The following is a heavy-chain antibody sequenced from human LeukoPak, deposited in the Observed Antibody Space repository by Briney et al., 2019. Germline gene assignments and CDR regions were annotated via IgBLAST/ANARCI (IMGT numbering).Heavy chain of an antibody. D-gene: IGHD2-2*01. CDR1: GGSISSSSYY. V-gene: IGHV4-39*07. Sequence: YPSETLSLTCTVSGGSISSSSYYWGWIRQPPGKGLEWIGSIYYSGSTYYNPSLKSRVTISVDTSKNQFSLKLSSVTAADTAVYYCARSIGPAARTGLFDYWGQGTLVTVSS. J-gene: IGHJ4*02. CDR3: ARSIGPAARTGLFDY. CDR2: IYYSGST.